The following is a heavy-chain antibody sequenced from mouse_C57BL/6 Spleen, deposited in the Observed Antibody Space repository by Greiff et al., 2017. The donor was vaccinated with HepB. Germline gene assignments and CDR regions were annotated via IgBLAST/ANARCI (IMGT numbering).Heavy chain of an antibody. J-gene: IGHJ2*01. V-gene: IGHV1-7*01. CDR3: ARGGGGYFDY. D-gene: IGHD1-1*02. CDR2: INPSSGYT. Sequence: VQLQQSGAELAKPGASVKLSCKASGYTFTSYWMHWVKQRPGQGLEWIGYINPSSGYTKYNQKFKDKATLTADKSPSTAYRQLSSLTYEDSAVYYCARGGGGYFDYWGQGTTLTVSS. CDR1: GYTFTSYW.